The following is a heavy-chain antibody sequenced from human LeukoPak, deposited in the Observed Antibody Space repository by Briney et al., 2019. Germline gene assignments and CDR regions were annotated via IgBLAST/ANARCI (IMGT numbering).Heavy chain of an antibody. J-gene: IGHJ5*02. CDR3: TRDQGGSYVP. CDR2: INHSGST. Sequence: PSETLSLTCAVYGGSFSGYYWSWIRQPPGKGLEWIGEINHSGSTNYNPSLKSRVTISVDTSKNQFSLKLSSVTAADTAVYYCTRDQGGSYVPWGQGTLVTVSS. CDR1: GGSFSGYY. V-gene: IGHV4-34*01. D-gene: IGHD1-26*01.